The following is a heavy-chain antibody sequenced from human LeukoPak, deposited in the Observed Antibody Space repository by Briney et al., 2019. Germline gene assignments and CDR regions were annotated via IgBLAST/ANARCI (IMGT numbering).Heavy chain of an antibody. Sequence: GASVKVSCKTSGYTFTSYGISWVRQAPGQGLEWMGWISTYDGNTNYAEKLQGRVTMTTDSSTSTAFMELRSLTSDDTAVYWCARESNWAYYFDYWGQGTLVTVSS. CDR3: ARESNWAYYFDY. J-gene: IGHJ4*02. CDR1: GYTFTSYG. V-gene: IGHV1-18*01. D-gene: IGHD1-1*01. CDR2: ISTYDGNT.